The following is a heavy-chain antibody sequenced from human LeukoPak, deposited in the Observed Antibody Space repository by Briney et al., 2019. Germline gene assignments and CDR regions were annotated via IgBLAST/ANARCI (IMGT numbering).Heavy chain of an antibody. CDR3: ARLHCSGSSCAGRWFDP. V-gene: IGHV4-4*07. CDR2: IYNSGNT. CDR1: GGSISTNY. J-gene: IGHJ5*02. Sequence: SETLSLTCTVSGGSISTNYWSWIRQPAGKGLEWIGRIYNSGNTNYSPSLESRVTMSADTSKNQFSLKLSSVTAVDTAVYYCARLHCSGSSCAGRWFDPWGQGTLVTVSS. D-gene: IGHD2-15*01.